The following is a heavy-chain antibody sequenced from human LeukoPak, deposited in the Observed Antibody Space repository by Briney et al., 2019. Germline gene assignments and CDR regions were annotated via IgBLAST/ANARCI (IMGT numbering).Heavy chain of an antibody. J-gene: IGHJ4*02. CDR2: IYSGGST. D-gene: IGHD3-16*01. V-gene: IGHV3-66*02. Sequence: GGSLRLSCAASGFTVSSDYMSWVRQAPGKGLEWVSVIYSGGSTYYADSVKGRFTISRDNSKNTLYLQMNSLRAEDTAVYYCARSGGGMTGFDYWGQGTLVTVSS. CDR3: ARSGGGMTGFDY. CDR1: GFTVSSDY.